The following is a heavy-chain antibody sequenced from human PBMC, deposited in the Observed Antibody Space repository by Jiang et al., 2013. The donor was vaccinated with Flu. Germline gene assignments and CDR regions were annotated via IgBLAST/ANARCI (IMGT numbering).Heavy chain of an antibody. Sequence: NSAAWNWIRQSPSRGLEWLGRTYYRSKWYNDYAVSVKSQITINPDTSKNQFSLQLNSVTPEDTAVYYCARSIAATDGYFDYWGQGTLVTVSS. CDR2: TYYRSKWYN. D-gene: IGHD6-13*01. J-gene: IGHJ4*02. V-gene: IGHV6-1*01. CDR1: NSAA. CDR3: ARSIAATDGYFDY.